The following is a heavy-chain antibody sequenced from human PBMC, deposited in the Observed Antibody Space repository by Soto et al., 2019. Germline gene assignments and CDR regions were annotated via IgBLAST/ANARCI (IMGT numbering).Heavy chain of an antibody. J-gene: IGHJ4*02. CDR1: GGSVSSGSYY. D-gene: IGHD3-16*01. CDR3: ASQGGWYFDY. V-gene: IGHV4-61*01. CDR2: IYNSGST. Sequence: LSLTCTVSGGSVSSGSYYWTWIRQPPGKGLEWIGYIYNSGSTNYNPSLKSRVIISVDTSKNQFSLKLNSVTAADTAVYYCASQGGWYFDYWGQGTRVTVS.